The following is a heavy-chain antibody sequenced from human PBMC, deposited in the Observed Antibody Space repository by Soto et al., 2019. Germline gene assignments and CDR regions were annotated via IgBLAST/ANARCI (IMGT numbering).Heavy chain of an antibody. CDR2: IYSGGST. CDR3: ARSSGDYVWGSYRSFDY. J-gene: IGHJ4*02. D-gene: IGHD3-16*02. CDR1: GFTVSSNY. V-gene: IGHV3-53*01. Sequence: GGSLRLSCAASGFTVSSNYMSWVRQAPGKGLEWVSVIYSGGSTYYADSVKGRFTISRDNSKNTLYLQMNSLRAEDTAVYYCARSSGDYVWGSYRSFDYWGQGTLVTVSS.